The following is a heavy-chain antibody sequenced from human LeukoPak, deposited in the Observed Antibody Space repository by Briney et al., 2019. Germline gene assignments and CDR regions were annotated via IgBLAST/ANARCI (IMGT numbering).Heavy chain of an antibody. D-gene: IGHD3-10*01. CDR2: IYYSGST. CDR3: ARVEWFGELSPFDI. J-gene: IGHJ3*02. CDR1: GGSISGYY. V-gene: IGHV4-59*01. Sequence: SSETLSLTCTVSGGSISGYYWSWLRQPPGEGLEWIGYIYYSGSTNYNPSLKSRVTISVDTSKNQFSLKLSSVTAADTAVYYCARVEWFGELSPFDIWGQGTMVTVSS.